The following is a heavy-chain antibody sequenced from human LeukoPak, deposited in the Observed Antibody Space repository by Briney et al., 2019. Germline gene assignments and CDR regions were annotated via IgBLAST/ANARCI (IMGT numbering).Heavy chain of an antibody. CDR2: ISFGGSHI. V-gene: IGHV3-21*01. J-gene: IGHJ6*02. CDR3: ARIVLTPPYGMDV. Sequence: PGGSLRLSCVASRFTFSSYSMTWVRRAPGTGLEWVSSISFGGSHIFYTDSVKGRFTIFRDDSKNSLYLEMNSLRAEDTAVYFCARIVLTPPYGMDVWGQGTTVTVSS. D-gene: IGHD2/OR15-2a*01. CDR1: RFTFSSYS.